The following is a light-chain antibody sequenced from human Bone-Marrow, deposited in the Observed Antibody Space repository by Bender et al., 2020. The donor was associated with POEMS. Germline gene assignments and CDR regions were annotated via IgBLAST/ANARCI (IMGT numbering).Light chain of an antibody. CDR1: VGSSNL. V-gene: IGLV3-25*03. J-gene: IGLJ3*02. CDR3: QSVDSSGTSFSWV. Sequence: LTQPASISGSPGQAITISCTGTSRDVGSSNLVSWYQQKPGQAPVMVIKRDSERPSGIPERFSGSSSGTTVTLTISGVQAEDEADYYCQSVDSSGTSFSWVFGGGTKLTVL. CDR2: RDS.